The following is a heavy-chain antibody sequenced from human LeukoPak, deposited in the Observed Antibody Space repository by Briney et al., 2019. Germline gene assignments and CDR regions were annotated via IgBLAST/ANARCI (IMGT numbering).Heavy chain of an antibody. J-gene: IGHJ4*02. V-gene: IGHV3-66*01. Sequence: AGGSLRLSCAVSGFTVSSNYMTWVRQAPGKGLEWVSVIYSGGSTYYVDSVKGRFTISRDNSKSTVYLQMNRLRADDTAVYYCARDSDDSLDYWGQGTLVTVSS. CDR3: ARDSDDSLDY. D-gene: IGHD3-22*01. CDR2: IYSGGST. CDR1: GFTVSSNY.